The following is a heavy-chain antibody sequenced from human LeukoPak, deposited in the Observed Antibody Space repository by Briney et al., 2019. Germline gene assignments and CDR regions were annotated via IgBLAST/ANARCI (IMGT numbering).Heavy chain of an antibody. J-gene: IGHJ4*02. V-gene: IGHV3-48*04. CDR3: ARDFLRTDIVATHDY. CDR2: ISSSSSTI. CDR1: GFTFSTYS. D-gene: IGHD5-12*01. Sequence: GGSLRLSCAASGFTFSTYSMNWVRQAPGKGLEWVSYISSSSSTIYYADSVKGRFTISRDNAKNSLYLQMNSLRAEDTAVYYCARDFLRTDIVATHDYWGQGTLVTVSS.